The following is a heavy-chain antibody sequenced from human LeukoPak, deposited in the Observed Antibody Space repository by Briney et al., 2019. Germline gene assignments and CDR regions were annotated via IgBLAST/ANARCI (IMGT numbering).Heavy chain of an antibody. CDR2: INPNSGGT. CDR3: ARDGRLSGGYCSSTSCYRIGQGDY. J-gene: IGHJ4*02. Sequence: PLASVKVSCKASGYTFTAYYIHWVRQAPGQGLEWMGRINPNSGGTNYAQKFQGRVTMTRDTSISTAYMELSRLRSDDTAVYYCARDGRLSGGYCSSTSCYRIGQGDYWGQGTLVTVSS. V-gene: IGHV1-2*06. CDR1: GYTFTAYY. D-gene: IGHD2-2*01.